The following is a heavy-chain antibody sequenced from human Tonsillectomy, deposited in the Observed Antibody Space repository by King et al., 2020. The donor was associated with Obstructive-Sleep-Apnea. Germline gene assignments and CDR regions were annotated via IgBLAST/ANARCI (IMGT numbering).Heavy chain of an antibody. V-gene: IGHV1-69*01. CDR3: VRPSPRSYSSNLRYSDMGV. D-gene: IGHD6-13*01. Sequence: QLVQSGAVVKKPGSSVKVSCEASGGTFRDYAINWVRQAPGQGLEWMGGTIPIFGQTKYVQKFQGRVTITADESTSTAYMELNSLTSEDTAVYYCVRPSPRSYSSNLRYSDMGVWGQGTTVTVSS. J-gene: IGHJ6*02. CDR1: GGTFRDYA. CDR2: TIPIFGQT.